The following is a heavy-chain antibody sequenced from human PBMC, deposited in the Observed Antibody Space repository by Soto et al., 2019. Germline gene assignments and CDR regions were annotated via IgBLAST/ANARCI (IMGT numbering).Heavy chain of an antibody. Sequence: AGSLRRSCGAPGVTFQGYGMHWVRQAPGKGLEWVAVISYDGKQTYDADSVKGLFTISKDKSKRTLFLQMNSRRVDYTAVYYCARDGWGSNWYFDLWGRGILATESS. D-gene: IGHD3-16*01. V-gene: IGHV3-30*03. CDR1: GVTFQGYG. CDR2: ISYDGKQT. J-gene: IGHJ2*01. CDR3: ARDGWGSNWYFDL.